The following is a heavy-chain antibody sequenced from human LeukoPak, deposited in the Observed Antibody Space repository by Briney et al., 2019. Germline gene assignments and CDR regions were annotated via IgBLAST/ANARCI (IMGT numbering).Heavy chain of an antibody. CDR3: AKDMGTTVVTPTFDY. CDR2: ISWSSATI. V-gene: IGHV3-9*01. CDR1: GFTFDDYA. Sequence: GGSLRLSCAASGFTFDDYAMHWVRQAPGKGLEWVSGISWSSATIGYADSVKGRFTISRDNAKNSLYLQMNSLRAEDTALYYCAKDMGTTVVTPTFDYWGQGTLVTVSS. D-gene: IGHD4-23*01. J-gene: IGHJ4*02.